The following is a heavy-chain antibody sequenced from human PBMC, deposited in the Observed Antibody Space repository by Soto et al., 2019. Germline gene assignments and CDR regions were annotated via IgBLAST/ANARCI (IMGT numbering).Heavy chain of an antibody. CDR2: ISSSSSYI. CDR1: GFTFSSYS. V-gene: IGHV3-21*01. CDR3: AREPNRIAAAGTGDY. J-gene: IGHJ4*02. Sequence: GGSLRLSCAASGFTFSSYSMNWVRQAPGKGLEWVSSISSSSSYIYYADSVKGRFTISRDNAKNSLYLQMNSLRAEDTAVYYCAREPNRIAAAGTGDYWGQGTLVTVSS. D-gene: IGHD6-13*01.